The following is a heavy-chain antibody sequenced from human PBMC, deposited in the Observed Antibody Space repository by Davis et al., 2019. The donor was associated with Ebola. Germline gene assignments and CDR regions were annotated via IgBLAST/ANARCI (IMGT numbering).Heavy chain of an antibody. CDR2: INHSGST. V-gene: IGHV4-34*01. J-gene: IGHJ5*02. D-gene: IGHD6-6*01. CDR1: GGSFSGYY. Sequence: PSETLSLTCAVYGGSFSGYYWSWIRQPPGKGLEWIGEINHSGSTNYNPSLKSRVTISVDTSKNQFSLKLSSVTAADTAVYYCAREDPGQLPGRGWFDPWGQGTLVTVSS. CDR3: AREDPGQLPGRGWFDP.